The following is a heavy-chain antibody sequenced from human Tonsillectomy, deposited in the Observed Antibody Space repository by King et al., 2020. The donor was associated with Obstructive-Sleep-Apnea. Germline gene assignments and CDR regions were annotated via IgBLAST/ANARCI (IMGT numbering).Heavy chain of an antibody. CDR1: GFTFSSYA. D-gene: IGHD2-15*01. CDR2: ISGSGGST. V-gene: IGHV3-23*04. CDR3: AKGPHCSGGSCFSFSFDY. J-gene: IGHJ4*02. Sequence: VQLVESGGGLVQPGGSLRLSCAASGFTFSSYAMSWVRQAPGKGLEWVSAISGSGGSTYYADSVKGRFTISRDTSKNTLYLQMNSLRAEDTAVYYCAKGPHCSGGSCFSFSFDYWGQGALVTVS.